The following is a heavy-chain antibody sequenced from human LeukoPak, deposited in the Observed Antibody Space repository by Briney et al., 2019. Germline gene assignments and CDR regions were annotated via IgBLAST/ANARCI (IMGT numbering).Heavy chain of an antibody. D-gene: IGHD5-18*01. Sequence: SETLSLTCTVSGGSISSSSYYWSWIRQPPGKGLEWIGEINHSGSTNHNPSLKSRVTISVDTSKNQFSLKLSSVTAADTAVYYCASGSRGYSYGFRNRYFDYWGQGTLVTVSS. CDR2: INHSGST. CDR1: GGSISSSSYY. J-gene: IGHJ4*02. V-gene: IGHV4-39*07. CDR3: ASGSRGYSYGFRNRYFDY.